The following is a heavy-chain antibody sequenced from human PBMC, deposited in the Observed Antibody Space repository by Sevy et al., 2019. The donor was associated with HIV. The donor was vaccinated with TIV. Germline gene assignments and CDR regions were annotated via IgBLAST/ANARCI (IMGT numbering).Heavy chain of an antibody. J-gene: IGHJ4*02. CDR1: GYTCTGYY. CDR3: VRDDRDGYFEY. CDR2: INPDSGGP. V-gene: IGHV1-2*02. Sequence: ASVKVSCKASGYTCTGYYMHWMRLAPGQGLEWMGWINPDSGGPIYAPKFQGRVTLTRDTSISTAYMDLSRLKSDDTAVYYCVRDDRDGYFEYWGQGTLVTVSS.